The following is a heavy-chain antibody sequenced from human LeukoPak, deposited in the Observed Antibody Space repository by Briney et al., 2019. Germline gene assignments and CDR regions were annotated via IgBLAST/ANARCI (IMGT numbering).Heavy chain of an antibody. CDR2: IYGADAA. Sequence: GGSLRLSCAASGFNFSSNYMTWIRQAPGKGLEWVSLIYGADAAYYAESVRGRFMISRDNLKNTLFLQMNSLRVEDTALYYCVTSTGQQFIPYDYWGQGTHVTVSS. CDR1: GFNFSSNY. D-gene: IGHD6-13*01. J-gene: IGHJ4*02. CDR3: VTSTGQQFIPYDY. V-gene: IGHV3-66*02.